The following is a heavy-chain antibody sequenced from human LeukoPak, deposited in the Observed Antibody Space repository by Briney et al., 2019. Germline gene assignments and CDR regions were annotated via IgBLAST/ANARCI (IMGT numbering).Heavy chain of an antibody. CDR3: ARVSVNWFDP. V-gene: IGHV3-21*04. Sequence: GGSLRLSCAASGFTVSSNYMSWVRQAPGKGLEWVSSISSSSSYIYYADSVKGRFTISRDNSKNTLYLQMNSLRAEDTAVYYCARVSVNWFDPWGQGTLVTVSS. D-gene: IGHD2-8*01. J-gene: IGHJ5*02. CDR2: ISSSSSYI. CDR1: GFTVSSNY.